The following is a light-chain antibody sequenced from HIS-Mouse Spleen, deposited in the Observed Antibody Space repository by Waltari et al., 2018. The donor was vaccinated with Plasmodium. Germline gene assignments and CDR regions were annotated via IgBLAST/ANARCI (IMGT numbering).Light chain of an antibody. J-gene: IGLJ2*01. CDR1: KLGDKY. CDR2: QDS. CDR3: QAWDSSTVV. V-gene: IGLV3-1*01. Sequence: SYELTQPPSVSVSPGQTASITCSGDKLGDKYACWYQQKPGQSPVLVIYQDSKRPSGIPERVSGSNPGNTATLTLSGTQAMDEADYYCQAWDSSTVVFGGGTKLTVL.